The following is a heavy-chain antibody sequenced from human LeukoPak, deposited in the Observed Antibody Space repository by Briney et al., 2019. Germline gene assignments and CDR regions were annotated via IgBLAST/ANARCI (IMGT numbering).Heavy chain of an antibody. D-gene: IGHD3-22*01. J-gene: IGHJ4*02. CDR2: ISYDGSNK. CDR3: ARDQVWDYDSSGYYLY. Sequence: GGSLRLSCAASGFTFSSYAMHWVRQAPGKGLEWVAVISYDGSNKYYADSVKGRFTISRDNSKNPLYLQMNSLRAEDTAVYYCARDQVWDYDSSGYYLYWGQGTLVTVSS. CDR1: GFTFSSYA. V-gene: IGHV3-30*04.